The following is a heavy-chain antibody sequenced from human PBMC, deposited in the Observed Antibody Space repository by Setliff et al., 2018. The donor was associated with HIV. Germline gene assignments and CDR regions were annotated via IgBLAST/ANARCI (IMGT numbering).Heavy chain of an antibody. Sequence: SVKVSCKASGFTFTNSAMQWVRQARGQRLEWIGWIVVGSYNTNYAQKFQERVTITRDLSTSTAYMELSSLRSEDTDVYYCAAASNRRVRGVNLHYYYYMDVWGKGTTVTVSS. CDR3: AAASNRRVRGVNLHYYYYMDV. CDR2: IVVGSYNT. CDR1: GFTFTNSA. V-gene: IGHV1-58*02. J-gene: IGHJ6*03. D-gene: IGHD3-10*01.